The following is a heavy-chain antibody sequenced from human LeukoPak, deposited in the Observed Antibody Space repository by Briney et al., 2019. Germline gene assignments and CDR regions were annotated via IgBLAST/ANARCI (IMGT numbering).Heavy chain of an antibody. Sequence: GASVKVSCKASGYTFTSYYMHWVRQAPGQGLEWMGIINPSGGSTSYAQKFQGRVTMTRDTSISTAYMELSRLRSDDTAVYYCAASGSYRFVGQNWFDPWGQGTLVTVSS. V-gene: IGHV1-46*01. CDR1: GYTFTSYY. CDR3: AASGSYRFVGQNWFDP. J-gene: IGHJ5*02. D-gene: IGHD3-10*01. CDR2: INPSGGST.